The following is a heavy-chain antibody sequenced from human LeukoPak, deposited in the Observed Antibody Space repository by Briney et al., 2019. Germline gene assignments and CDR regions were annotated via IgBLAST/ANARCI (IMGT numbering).Heavy chain of an antibody. D-gene: IGHD6-13*01. CDR3: ARDVRSSWYGHYCYGMDV. CDR1: GFTFSSYA. CDR2: ISYDGSNK. Sequence: GRSLRLSCAASGFTFSSYAMHWVRQAPGKGLEWVAVISYDGSNKYYADSVKGRFTISRDNSKNTLYLQMNSLRAEDTAVYYCARDVRSSWYGHYCYGMDVWGKGTTVTVSS. J-gene: IGHJ6*04. V-gene: IGHV3-30*04.